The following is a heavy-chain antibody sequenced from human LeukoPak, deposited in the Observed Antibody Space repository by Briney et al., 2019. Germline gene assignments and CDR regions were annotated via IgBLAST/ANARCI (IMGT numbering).Heavy chain of an antibody. CDR2: INHSVST. D-gene: IGHD4-23*01. J-gene: IGHJ4*02. Sequence: SQTLSLTCAVDGGSVGGYYWSSVRHPPGKWRECLGEINHSVSTNYNPSLKSGVPISVDTSKNHFSLKLTSFTPADTAVYYCARGLRWFNTASRGTGYWGQGTLVTVSS. CDR1: GGSVGGYY. CDR3: ARGLRWFNTASRGTGY. V-gene: IGHV4-34*01.